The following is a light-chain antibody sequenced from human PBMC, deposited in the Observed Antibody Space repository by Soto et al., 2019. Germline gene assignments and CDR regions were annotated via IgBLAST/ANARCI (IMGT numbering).Light chain of an antibody. J-gene: IGLJ1*01. V-gene: IGLV2-14*03. Sequence: QSALTQPASVSGSPGQSITISCTGTSSDVGGYNYVSWYQHHPGKAPKLMIYDVSNRPSGVSNRFSGSKSGNTASLTISGLQAEDEADYYCSSYTSSSTQVFGTGTKLT. CDR3: SSYTSSSTQV. CDR1: SSDVGGYNY. CDR2: DVS.